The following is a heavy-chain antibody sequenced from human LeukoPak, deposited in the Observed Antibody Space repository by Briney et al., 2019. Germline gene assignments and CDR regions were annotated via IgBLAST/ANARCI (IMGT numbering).Heavy chain of an antibody. J-gene: IGHJ6*03. CDR3: ARAAYDFWSGYYREYYYYYMDV. CDR1: GFTFTIYS. Sequence: GGSLRLSCAASGFTFTIYSMNWVRQAPGKGLEWVSSISSSSSYLYYADSVKGRFTISRDNAKNSLYLQMNSLRAEDTAVYYCARAAYDFWSGYYREYYYYYMDVWGKGTTVTVSS. D-gene: IGHD3-3*01. V-gene: IGHV3-21*01. CDR2: ISSSSSYL.